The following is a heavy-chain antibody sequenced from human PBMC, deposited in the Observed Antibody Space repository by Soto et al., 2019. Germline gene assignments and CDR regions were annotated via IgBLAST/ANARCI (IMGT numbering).Heavy chain of an antibody. CDR3: ARVYCSGGSCPGFDY. Sequence: SETLSLTCAVYGGSFSGYYWSWIRQPPGKGLEWIGEINHSGSTNYNPSLKSRVTISVDTSKNQFSLKLSSVTAADTAVYYCARVYCSGGSCPGFDYWGQGTLVTVSS. CDR1: GGSFSGYY. CDR2: INHSGST. D-gene: IGHD2-15*01. V-gene: IGHV4-34*01. J-gene: IGHJ4*02.